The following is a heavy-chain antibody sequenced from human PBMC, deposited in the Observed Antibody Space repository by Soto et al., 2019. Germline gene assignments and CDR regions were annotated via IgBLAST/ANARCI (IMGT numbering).Heavy chain of an antibody. CDR2: ISAYNGNT. CDR1: GYTFTSYG. CDR3: ARVEGAFDY. J-gene: IGHJ4*02. V-gene: IGHV1-18*01. D-gene: IGHD1-26*01. Sequence: ASVKVSCKASGYTFTSYGISWVRQAPGQGLEWMGWISAYNGNTNYAQKLQGRVTMTTDTSTNTAYMERRSLRSDDTAVYYCARVEGAFDYWGQGTLVTVSS.